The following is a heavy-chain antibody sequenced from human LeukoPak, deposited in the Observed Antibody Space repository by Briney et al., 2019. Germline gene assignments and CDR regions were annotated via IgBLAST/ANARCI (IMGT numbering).Heavy chain of an antibody. J-gene: IGHJ6*02. CDR2: ISGDGRNT. CDR1: GLTFYNYA. V-gene: IGHV3-43*02. CDR3: AKDISEWEAIRGYYYYYAMDV. Sequence: PGGSLRLSCAASGLTFYNYAMHWVRQAPGKGLQWISLISGDGRNTYYADSVRGRFAISRDNSKNTLYLQMSSLTVEDTALYYCAKDISEWEAIRGYYYYYAMDVWGQGTTVSVSS. D-gene: IGHD1-26*01.